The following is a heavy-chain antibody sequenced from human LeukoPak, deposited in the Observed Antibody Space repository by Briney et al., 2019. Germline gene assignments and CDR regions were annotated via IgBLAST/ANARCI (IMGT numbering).Heavy chain of an antibody. Sequence: GGSLRLSCAASGLTFGRYWLTWVRQAPGKGLEWVANINQDGSESNYVDSVKGRFTISRDNAKSSLYPQMDSLKDEDTAVYHCVSRDCTADAYFASSFNCFDHWGQGSLVTVSS. CDR1: GLTFGRYW. CDR2: INQDGSES. D-gene: IGHD2-8*02. CDR3: VSRDCTADAYFASSFNCFDH. J-gene: IGHJ4*02. V-gene: IGHV3-7*03.